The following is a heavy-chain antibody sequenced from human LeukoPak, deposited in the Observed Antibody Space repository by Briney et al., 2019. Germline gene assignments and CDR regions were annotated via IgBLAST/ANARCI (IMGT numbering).Heavy chain of an antibody. D-gene: IGHD3-16*01. CDR2: MSYSGRT. V-gene: IGHV4-39*07. Sequence: PSETLSLTCTVSGGSISISNYYWGWIRQPPGKGLEWIGSMSYSGRTYYNPSLKTRVTVSLDTSKNQFSLNLSSVTAADTAVYYCGRGFYVAKNAGVFDMWGQGTMVAVSS. J-gene: IGHJ3*02. CDR1: GGSISISNYY. CDR3: GRGFYVAKNAGVFDM.